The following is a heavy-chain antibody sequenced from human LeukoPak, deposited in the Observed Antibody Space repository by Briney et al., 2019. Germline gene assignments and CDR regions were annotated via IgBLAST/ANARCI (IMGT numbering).Heavy chain of an antibody. CDR2: ISSSSSYI. CDR3: VRGARAVIAATFDY. J-gene: IGHJ4*02. Sequence: PGGSLRLSCAASGFTFSSYSMNWVRQAPGKGLEWVSSISSSSSYIYYADSVKGRFTISRDNAKNSLYLQMNILRAEDTAVYYCVRGARAVIAATFDYWGQGTLVIVSS. D-gene: IGHD2-15*01. V-gene: IGHV3-21*01. CDR1: GFTFSSYS.